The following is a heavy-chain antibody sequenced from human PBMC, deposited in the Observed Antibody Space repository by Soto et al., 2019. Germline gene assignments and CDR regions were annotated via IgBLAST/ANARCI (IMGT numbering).Heavy chain of an antibody. J-gene: IGHJ6*03. V-gene: IGHV4-39*01. CDR1: GGSIRESGFY. CDR3: ARSLMDV. CDR2: IFLSGRT. Sequence: QMQLQESGPGLVKPSETLALTCTVSGGSIRESGFYWGWIRQSPGKGLEWIGSIFLSGRTHYNPSLRSRGTMSVDASKNQFSLNLNSVTAADTAVYYCARSLMDVWGKGTTVRVSS.